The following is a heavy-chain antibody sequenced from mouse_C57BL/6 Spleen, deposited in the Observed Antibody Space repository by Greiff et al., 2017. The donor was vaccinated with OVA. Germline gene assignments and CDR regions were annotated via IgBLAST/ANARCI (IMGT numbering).Heavy chain of an antibody. Sequence: EVQLQQSGPELVKPGASVKIPCKASGYTFTDYNMDWVKQSHGKSLEWIGDINPNNGGTIYNQKFKGKATLTVDKSSSTAYMELRSLTSEDTAVYYCARTPITTVVDHWYFDVWGTGTTVTVSS. J-gene: IGHJ1*03. V-gene: IGHV1-18*01. CDR3: ARTPITTVVDHWYFDV. CDR2: INPNNGGT. D-gene: IGHD1-1*01. CDR1: GYTFTDYN.